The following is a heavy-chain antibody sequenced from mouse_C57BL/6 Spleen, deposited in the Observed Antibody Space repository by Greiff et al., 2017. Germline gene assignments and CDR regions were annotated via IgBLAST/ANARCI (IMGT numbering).Heavy chain of an antibody. Sequence: EVQLVESGGGLVKPGGSLKLSCAASGFTFSSYTMSWVRQTPEKRLEWVATISGGGGNTYYPDSVKGRFTISRDNAKNTLYLQMSSLRSEDTALYYCARHVIGGDAIDYWGQGTSVTVSS. CDR1: GFTFSSYT. D-gene: IGHD2-14*01. CDR3: ARHVIGGDAIDY. CDR2: ISGGGGNT. V-gene: IGHV5-9*01. J-gene: IGHJ4*01.